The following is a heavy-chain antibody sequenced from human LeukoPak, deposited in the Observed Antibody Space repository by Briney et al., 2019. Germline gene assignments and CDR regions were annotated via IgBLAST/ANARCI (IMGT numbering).Heavy chain of an antibody. CDR3: AKPVYGSGSPDY. J-gene: IGHJ4*02. Sequence: GSLRLSCAASGFTFSSYAMSWIRQAPGKGLEWVSGISTSGGSTYYTDFVKGRFTISRDNSKNTLYLQMNSLRADDTAVYYCAKPVYGSGSPDYWGQGTLVTVSS. D-gene: IGHD3-10*01. V-gene: IGHV3-23*01. CDR1: GFTFSSYA. CDR2: ISTSGGST.